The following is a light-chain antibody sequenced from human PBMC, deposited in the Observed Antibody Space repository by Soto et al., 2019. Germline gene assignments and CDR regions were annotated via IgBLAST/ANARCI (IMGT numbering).Light chain of an antibody. Sequence: IVMTQSPATLSVSPWERATLSCMASQSISDKLAWYQQKPGQAPRLLIYGASTRATGVPVRFSGSGSGTDFTLTISRLEPEDFAVYHCQQYGDSPLTFGGGTKVDIK. V-gene: IGKV3D-15*02. CDR2: GAS. J-gene: IGKJ4*01. CDR3: QQYGDSPLT. CDR1: QSISDK.